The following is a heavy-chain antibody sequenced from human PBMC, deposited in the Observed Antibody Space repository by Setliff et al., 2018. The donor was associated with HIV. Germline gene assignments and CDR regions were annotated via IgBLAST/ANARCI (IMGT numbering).Heavy chain of an antibody. CDR1: GFNFNQYW. Sequence: GGSLRLSCAASGFNFNQYWMSWVRQAPGKGLEWVANIKVDGSQKYYLDSVKGRFTISRDHTKNSLDLQMDRLRAEDTAVYYCARVVDTSGGYWGSFYRYMDAWGKGTTVTVSS. CDR3: ARVVDTSGGYWGSFYRYMDA. J-gene: IGHJ6*03. D-gene: IGHD3-10*01. V-gene: IGHV3-7*03. CDR2: IKVDGSQK.